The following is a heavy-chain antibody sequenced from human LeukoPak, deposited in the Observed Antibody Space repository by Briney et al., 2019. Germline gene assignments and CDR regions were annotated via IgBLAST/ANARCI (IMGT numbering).Heavy chain of an antibody. D-gene: IGHD6-25*01. CDR1: GGSISSYY. CDR2: IYHNGST. Sequence: SETLSLTCTVSGGSISSYYWSWIRQPPGKGLECIGYIYHNGSTYYNPSLDSRVTISIDKSRNQFSLKVDSVTAADTAVYYCARGGYGDAFDIWGQGTMVVVSS. V-gene: IGHV4-59*12. CDR3: ARGGYGDAFDI. J-gene: IGHJ3*02.